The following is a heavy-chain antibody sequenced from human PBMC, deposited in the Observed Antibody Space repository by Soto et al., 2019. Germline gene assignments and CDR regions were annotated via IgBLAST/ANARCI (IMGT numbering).Heavy chain of an antibody. CDR3: ARPFRGATVAADY. J-gene: IGHJ4*02. CDR1: GGTFNRHA. V-gene: IGHV1-69*01. Sequence: QVQLVQSGAEVRKPGSTVKVSCKASGGTFNRHAISWVRQAPGQGLEWMGGIIPMFGTANHAQKFQGRVTIIADESTSTAYMELSILRSEDTAIYYCARPFRGATVAADYWGQGTLVTVSS. D-gene: IGHD1-26*01. CDR2: IIPMFGTA.